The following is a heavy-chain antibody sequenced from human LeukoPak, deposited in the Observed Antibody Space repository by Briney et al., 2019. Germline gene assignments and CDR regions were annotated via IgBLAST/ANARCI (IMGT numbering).Heavy chain of an antibody. D-gene: IGHD2-21*02. J-gene: IGHJ4*02. CDR1: GFTFSSYG. CDR2: ISYDGSNK. V-gene: IGHV3-30*18. Sequence: GRSLRLSCAASGFTFSSYGMHWVRQAPGKGLEWVAFISYDGSNKYYADSVKGRFTISRDNSKNTLSLQMNSLRAEDTAVFHCAKEHFYFNPSYYFDYWGQGTLVTVSS. CDR3: AKEHFYFNPSYYFDY.